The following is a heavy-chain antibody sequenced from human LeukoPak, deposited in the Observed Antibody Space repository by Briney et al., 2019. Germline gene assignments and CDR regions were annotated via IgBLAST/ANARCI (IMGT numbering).Heavy chain of an antibody. CDR1: GFTFNSYG. V-gene: IGHV3-30*02. CDR3: AKGPPSGRTPLVDV. D-gene: IGHD5-12*01. J-gene: IGHJ6*04. Sequence: PGGSLRLSCAASGFTFNSYGIHWVRQAPGKGLEWVAFIWSDGSSKYYADSVKGRFTISRDNSKNTLYLQMNSLRADDTAVYYCAKGPPSGRTPLVDVWGKGTTVTVSS. CDR2: IWSDGSSK.